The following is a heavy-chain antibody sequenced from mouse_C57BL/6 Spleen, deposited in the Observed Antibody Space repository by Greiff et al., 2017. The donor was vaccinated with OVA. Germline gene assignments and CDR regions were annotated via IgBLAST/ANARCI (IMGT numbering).Heavy chain of an antibody. CDR1: GYTFTDYY. D-gene: IGHD1-1*01. V-gene: IGHV1-77*01. J-gene: IGHJ2*01. CDR3: ATVTTVAHFDY. Sequence: VKVVESGAELVKPGASVKISCKASGYTFTDYYINWVKQRPGQGLEWIGKIGPGSGSTYYNEKFKGKATLTADKSSSTAYMQLSSLTSEDSAVYFCATVTTVAHFDYWGQGTTLTVSS. CDR2: IGPGSGST.